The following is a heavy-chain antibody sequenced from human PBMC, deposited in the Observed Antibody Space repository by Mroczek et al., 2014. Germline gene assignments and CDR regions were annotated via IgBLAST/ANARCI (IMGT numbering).Heavy chain of an antibody. J-gene: IGHJ4*02. V-gene: IGHV4-61*02. CDR2: IYTSGTT. Sequence: QVQLQESGPGLVKPSQTLSLTCTASGGSFGSSNYFWNWIRKPAGKGLEWIGRIYTSGTTSSSPSLTNRVTISVDTSKNQFSLELRSVTAADTAVYYCARGRWRHLELDNWGQGTLVTVSS. CDR1: GGSFGSSNYF. D-gene: IGHD2-21*02. CDR3: ARGRWRHLELDN.